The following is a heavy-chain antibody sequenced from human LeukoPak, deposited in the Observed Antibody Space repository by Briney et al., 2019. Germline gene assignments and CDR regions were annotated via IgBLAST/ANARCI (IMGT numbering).Heavy chain of an antibody. V-gene: IGHV3-30*03. J-gene: IGHJ6*02. D-gene: IGHD3-22*01. Sequence: GGSLRLSCAASGFTFSSYGMHWVRQAPGKGLEWVAVISYDGSNKYYADSVKGRFTISRDNSKNTLYLQMNSLRVEDTAVYYCARPYYSNYYYYGMDVWGQGTTVTVSS. CDR3: ARPYYSNYYYYGMDV. CDR1: GFTFSSYG. CDR2: ISYDGSNK.